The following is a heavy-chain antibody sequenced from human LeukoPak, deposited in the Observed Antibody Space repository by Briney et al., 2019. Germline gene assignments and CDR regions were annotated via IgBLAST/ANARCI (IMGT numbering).Heavy chain of an antibody. D-gene: IGHD6-13*01. CDR3: ARVIDVAAAGYFDS. V-gene: IGHV4-38-2*02. J-gene: IGHJ4*02. Sequence: SETLSLTCTVSGFSITTGYYWAWIWQPPGKGLEWIGTIFRIGSTYQNPSLKSRVTISVDTSKNQFSLKLSSVTAADTAPYYCARVIDVAAAGYFDSWGQGTQVTVSS. CDR2: IFRIGST. CDR1: GFSITTGYY.